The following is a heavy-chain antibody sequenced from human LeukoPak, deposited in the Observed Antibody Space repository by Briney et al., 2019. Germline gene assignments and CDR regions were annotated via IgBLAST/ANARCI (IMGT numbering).Heavy chain of an antibody. D-gene: IGHD3-10*01. CDR1: GLSFSTYS. CDR3: VRSRSTWFGEILAAFDI. CDR2: ISSTSIYR. V-gene: IGHV3-21*01. J-gene: IGHJ3*02. Sequence: GESLRLSCAASGLSFSTYSMNWVRQAPGKGLEWVSSISSTSIYRYYADSVKGRFTISRDNAKNSVYLQMNSLRAEDTAIYYCVRSRSTWFGEILAAFDIWGQGTMVTVSS.